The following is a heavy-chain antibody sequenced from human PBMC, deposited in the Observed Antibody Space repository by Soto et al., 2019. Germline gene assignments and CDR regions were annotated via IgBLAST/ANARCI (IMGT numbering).Heavy chain of an antibody. V-gene: IGHV1-69*01. CDR2: IIPIFGTA. Sequence: QVQLVQSGAEVKKPGTSVKVSCKASGGTFSSYAISWVRQAPGQGLEWMGGIIPIFGTANYAQKFQGRVTITADESTSTAYMELSSLRSEDTAVYYCARDRPARNYGYGWFDPWGQGTLVTVSS. CDR3: ARDRPARNYGYGWFDP. J-gene: IGHJ5*02. D-gene: IGHD1-7*01. CDR1: GGTFSSYA.